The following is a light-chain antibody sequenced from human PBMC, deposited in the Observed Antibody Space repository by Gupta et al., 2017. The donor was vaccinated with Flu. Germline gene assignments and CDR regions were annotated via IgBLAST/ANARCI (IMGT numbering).Light chain of an antibody. CDR3: YAWDSRLNDAV. V-gene: IGLV10-54*04. CDR1: SNNVGNQG. CDR2: SKN. Sequence: QAWLTQPPSVSKGLRQTAALTCTGNSNNVGNQGAAWLQQHQGHPPKLLTYSKNNRPSGISERFSESRSGNTASLTITGPQPEDEADYYCYAWDSRLNDAVFGGGTKVTVL. J-gene: IGLJ3*02.